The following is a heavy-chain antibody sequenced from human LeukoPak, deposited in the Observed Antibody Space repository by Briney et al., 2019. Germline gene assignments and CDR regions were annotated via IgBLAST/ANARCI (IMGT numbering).Heavy chain of an antibody. CDR1: GFTFSGYG. CDR2: ISYDGSNK. D-gene: IGHD3-3*01. Sequence: GGSLRLSCAASGFTFSGYGMHWVRQAPGKGLEWVAVISYDGSNKYYADSVKGRFTISRDNSKNTLYLQMNSLRAEDMAVYYALVGVVIQNWFDPWGQGTLVTVSS. J-gene: IGHJ5*02. CDR3: LVGVVIQNWFDP. V-gene: IGHV3-30*03.